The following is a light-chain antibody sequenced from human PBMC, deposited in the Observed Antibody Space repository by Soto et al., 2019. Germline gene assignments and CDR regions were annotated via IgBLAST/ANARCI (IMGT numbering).Light chain of an antibody. V-gene: IGKV3-20*01. J-gene: IGKJ1*01. CDR3: QQYGSSGT. Sequence: EIVLAYYPGTLSFSRGERAALSCRASQSVTNSFLAWYQQKPGQAPRLLIYGASNRATGIPDRFSGSGSGTDFTLTISRLETEDFAVYYCQQYGSSGTFGQRTKVDI. CDR1: QSVTNSF. CDR2: GAS.